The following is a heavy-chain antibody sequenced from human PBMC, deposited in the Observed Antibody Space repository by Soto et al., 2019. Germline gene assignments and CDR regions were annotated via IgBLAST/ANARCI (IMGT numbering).Heavy chain of an antibody. CDR1: GYGLTSNS. CDR3: ARSGNYDFWSGYYGTRNWFAP. V-gene: IGHV1-8*01. J-gene: IGHJ5*02. CDR2: MNPNSGNT. D-gene: IGHD3-3*01. Sequence: SSEDCGYGLTSNSMRWLQHETGQGLEWMGWMNPNSGNTGYAQKFQGRVTMTRNTSISTAYMELSSLRSEDTAVYYCARSGNYDFWSGYYGTRNWFAPWGQGTLVPVSS.